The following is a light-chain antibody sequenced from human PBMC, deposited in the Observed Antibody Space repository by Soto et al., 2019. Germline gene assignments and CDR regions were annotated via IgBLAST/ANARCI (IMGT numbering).Light chain of an antibody. CDR2: DAS. CDR3: QRRGNWPWT. CDR1: QSVSTY. J-gene: IGKJ1*01. Sequence: VVWIESAATVAFGARRITIHSCRASQSVSTYLAWYQQKVGQAPRLLIYDASNRATGIPARFSGSGSGTDFTLIISSLEPEDFAVYYCQRRGNWPWTCGQGTKVDIK. V-gene: IGKV3-11*01.